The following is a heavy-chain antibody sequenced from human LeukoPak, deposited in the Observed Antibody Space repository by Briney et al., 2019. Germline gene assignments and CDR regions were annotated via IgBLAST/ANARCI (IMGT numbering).Heavy chain of an antibody. CDR3: ARDRIGTYYYEEDPDGFDI. J-gene: IGHJ3*02. D-gene: IGHD3-22*01. CDR1: GYTXTSYY. V-gene: IGHV1-18*04. CDR2: ISAYNGNT. Sequence: GASVKVSCKASGYTXTSYYMHGVRQAPGQGLEWMGWISAYNGNTNYAQKLQGRVTMTTDTSTSTAYMELRSLRSDDTAVYYCARDRIGTYYYEEDPDGFDIWGQGTIVAVSS.